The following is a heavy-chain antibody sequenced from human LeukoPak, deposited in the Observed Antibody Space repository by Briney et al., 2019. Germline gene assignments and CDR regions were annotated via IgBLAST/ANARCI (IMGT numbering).Heavy chain of an antibody. D-gene: IGHD3-3*01. J-gene: IGHJ5*02. CDR1: GGSISSYY. CDR2: IYTSGST. CDR3: ARLQSIWSGYYSQDWFDP. V-gene: IGHV4-4*09. Sequence: PSETLSLTCTVSGGSISSYYWSWIRQPPGKGLEWIGYIYTSGSTNYNPSLKSRVTISVDTSKNQFSLKLSSVTAADTAVYYCARLQSIWSGYYSQDWFDPWGQGTLVTVSS.